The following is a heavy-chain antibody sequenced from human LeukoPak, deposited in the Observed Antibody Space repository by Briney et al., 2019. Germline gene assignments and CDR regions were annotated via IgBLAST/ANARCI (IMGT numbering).Heavy chain of an antibody. Sequence: FQGRVTITADESTSTAYMELSSLRSEDTAVYYCAARGGRGYSYGFHYWGQGTLVTVSS. J-gene: IGHJ4*02. V-gene: IGHV1-69*01. D-gene: IGHD5-18*01. CDR3: AARGGRGYSYGFHY.